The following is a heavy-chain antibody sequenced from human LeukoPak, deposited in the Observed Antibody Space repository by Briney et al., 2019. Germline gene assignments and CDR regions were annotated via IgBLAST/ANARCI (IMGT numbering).Heavy chain of an antibody. D-gene: IGHD2-21*02. J-gene: IGHJ3*02. CDR1: GGSISSYY. V-gene: IGHV4-59*01. CDR2: IYYSGST. CDR3: ARVVVTAVGYNAFDI. Sequence: SETLSLTCTVSGGSISSYYWSWIRQPPGKGLEWIGYIYYSGSTNYNPSLKSRVTISVDTSKNHFSLKLSSVTAADTAVYYCARVVVTAVGYNAFDICGQGTMVTVSS.